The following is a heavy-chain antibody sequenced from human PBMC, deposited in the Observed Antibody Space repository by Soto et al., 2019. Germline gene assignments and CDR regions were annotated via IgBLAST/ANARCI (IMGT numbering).Heavy chain of an antibody. CDR1: GFTFSSYG. CDR2: ISYDGSNK. CDR3: ARSPYSMSYLAYFDY. Sequence: QVQLVESGGGVVQPGRSLRLSCAASGFTFSSYGMHWVRQAPGKGLEWVAVISYDGSNKHYADSVKGRFTISRDNPKNTLYLQLNSLRAEDTAVYYCARSPYSMSYLAYFDYWGQGTLVTVTS. J-gene: IGHJ4*02. D-gene: IGHD1-26*01. V-gene: IGHV3-30*03.